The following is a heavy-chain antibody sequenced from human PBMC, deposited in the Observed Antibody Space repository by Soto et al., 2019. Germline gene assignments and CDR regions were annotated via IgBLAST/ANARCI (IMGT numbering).Heavy chain of an antibody. CDR3: ARSGLRFGGPRTLDH. J-gene: IGHJ4*02. CDR2: INPFNGNT. Sequence: QVQLVQSGAEVKKPGASVKVSCRASGYTFTDYAVTWVRQAPGQGLEWLGWINPFNGNTKSAHKYKDRVTMTTDTSTPAAYMDLRTLTSADTAVYYCARSGLRFGGPRTLDHLGQGTLVTVS. D-gene: IGHD3-16*01. CDR1: GYTFTDYA. V-gene: IGHV1-18*01.